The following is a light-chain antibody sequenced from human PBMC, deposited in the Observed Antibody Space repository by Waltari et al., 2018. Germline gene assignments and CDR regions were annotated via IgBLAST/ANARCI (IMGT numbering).Light chain of an antibody. J-gene: IGKJ2*03. V-gene: IGKV3-20*01. Sequence: EVVLTQSPGTLSLSPGERATLSCRASQGVSGNYLGWYQQKPGQAPRLLIYAASSRAPGIPDRFSGSGSGTDFTLTVSRLEPEDFAVYYCQQYGSSPYSFGQGTKLEI. CDR2: AAS. CDR3: QQYGSSPYS. CDR1: QGVSGNY.